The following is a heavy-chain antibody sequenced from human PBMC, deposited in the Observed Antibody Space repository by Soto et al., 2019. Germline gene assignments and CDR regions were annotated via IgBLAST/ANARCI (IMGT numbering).Heavy chain of an antibody. Sequence: QVQLQESVPGLVKPSQTLSLTCTVSGDSISSGDYYWRWIRQPPGKGLEWIGYIYYSGSTYYNPSLKSRVTISVHTSKNQFSLKLSSVTAADTAVYYCARDRGVGATTDYWGQGTLVTVSS. V-gene: IGHV4-30-4*01. CDR3: ARDRGVGATTDY. CDR2: IYYSGST. J-gene: IGHJ4*02. CDR1: GDSISSGDYY. D-gene: IGHD1-26*01.